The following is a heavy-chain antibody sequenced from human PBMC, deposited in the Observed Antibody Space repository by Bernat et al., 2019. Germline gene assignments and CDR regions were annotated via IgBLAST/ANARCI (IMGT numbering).Heavy chain of an antibody. Sequence: QVQLVESGGGVVQPGRSLRLSCAASGFTFSSYAMHWVRQAPGKGLEWVAVISYDGSNKYYADSVKGRFTISRDNSKNTLYLQMNSLRAEDTDVYYCARDQNWNDVFAFDIWGQGTMVTVSS. CDR3: ARDQNWNDVFAFDI. V-gene: IGHV3-30*01. CDR2: ISYDGSNK. D-gene: IGHD1-1*01. J-gene: IGHJ3*02. CDR1: GFTFSSYA.